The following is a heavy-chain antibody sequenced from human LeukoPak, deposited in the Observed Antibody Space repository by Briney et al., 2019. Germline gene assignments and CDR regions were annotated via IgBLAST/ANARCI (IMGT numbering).Heavy chain of an antibody. J-gene: IGHJ6*02. Sequence: SVKVSCKASGGTFSSYAISWVRRAPGQGLEWMGGIIPIFGTANYAQKFQGRVTITADGSTSTAYMELSSLRSEDTAVYYCASSGYCSSTSCYLYYYYYGMDVWGQGTTVTVSS. CDR1: GGTFSSYA. CDR2: IIPIFGTA. V-gene: IGHV1-69*13. CDR3: ASSGYCSSTSCYLYYYYYGMDV. D-gene: IGHD2-2*01.